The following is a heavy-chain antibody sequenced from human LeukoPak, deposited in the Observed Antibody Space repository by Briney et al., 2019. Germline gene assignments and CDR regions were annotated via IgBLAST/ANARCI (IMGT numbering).Heavy chain of an antibody. CDR2: INHSGST. J-gene: IGHJ5*02. Sequence: SQTLSLTCAVYGGSFSGYYWSWIRQPPGKGLEWIGEINHSGSTNYNPSLKSRVTISVDTSKNQFSLKLSSVTAADTAVYYCARGFSSWTVTTRDWFDPWGQGTLSPSPQ. V-gene: IGHV4-34*01. D-gene: IGHD4-11*01. CDR1: GGSFSGYY. CDR3: ARGFSSWTVTTRDWFDP.